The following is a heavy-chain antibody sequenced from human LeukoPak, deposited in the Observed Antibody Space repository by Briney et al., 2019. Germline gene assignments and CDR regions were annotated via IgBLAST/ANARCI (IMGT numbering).Heavy chain of an antibody. V-gene: IGHV1-69*05. Sequence: GASVKVSCKASGGTFSSYAISWVRQAPGQGLEWMGRIIPIFGTANYAQKFQGRVTITTDESTSTAYMELSSLRSEDTAVYYCARDDGECLFDYWGQGTLSPSPQ. CDR1: GGTFSSYA. J-gene: IGHJ4*02. D-gene: IGHD4-17*01. CDR3: ARDDGECLFDY. CDR2: IIPIFGTA.